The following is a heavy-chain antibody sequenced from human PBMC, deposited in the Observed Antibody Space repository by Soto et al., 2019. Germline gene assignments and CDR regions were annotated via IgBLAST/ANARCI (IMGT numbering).Heavy chain of an antibody. Sequence: SETLSFTCTVSGGSISSYYWSWIRQPPGKGLEWIGYIYYSGSTKYNPSLKSRLTISVDTSKNQFSLKLSSVTAADTAMYYCARIKYYYDSSGYYLDYWGQGALVTVSS. D-gene: IGHD3-22*01. J-gene: IGHJ4*02. V-gene: IGHV4-59*01. CDR2: IYYSGST. CDR1: GGSISSYY. CDR3: ARIKYYYDSSGYYLDY.